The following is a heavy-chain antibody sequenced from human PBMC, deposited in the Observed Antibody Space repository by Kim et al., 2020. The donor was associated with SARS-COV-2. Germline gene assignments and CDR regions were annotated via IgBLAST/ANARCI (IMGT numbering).Heavy chain of an antibody. CDR1: GGSFSGYY. J-gene: IGHJ5*02. V-gene: IGHV4-34*01. Sequence: SETLSLTCAVYGGSFSGYYWSWIRQPPGKGLEWIGEINHSGSTNYNTSLKSRVTISVDTSKNQFSLKLSSVTAADTAVYYCARGSVAARRKGVWFDPWGQGTLVTVSS. CDR3: ARGSVAARRKGVWFDP. D-gene: IGHD6-6*01. CDR2: INHSGST.